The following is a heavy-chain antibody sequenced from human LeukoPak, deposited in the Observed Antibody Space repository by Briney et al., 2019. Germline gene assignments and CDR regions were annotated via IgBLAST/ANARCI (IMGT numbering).Heavy chain of an antibody. V-gene: IGHV4-38-2*01. J-gene: IGHJ5*02. CDR1: GYSISSGYY. CDR3: ARASITMVRGVIQGPNWFDP. D-gene: IGHD3-10*01. CDR2: IYHSGST. Sequence: SETLSLTCAVSGYSISSGYYWGWIRQPPGKGLEWIGSIYHSGSTYYNPSLKSRVTISVDTSKNQFSLKLSSVTAADTVVYYCARASITMVRGVIQGPNWFDPWGQGTLVTVSS.